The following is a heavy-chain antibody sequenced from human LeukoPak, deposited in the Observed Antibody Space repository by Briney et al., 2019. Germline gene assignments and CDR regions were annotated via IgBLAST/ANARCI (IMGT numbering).Heavy chain of an antibody. CDR1: GGSVSSGSYY. J-gene: IGHJ4*02. Sequence: TSETLSLTCTVSGGSVSSGSYYWSWIRQPPGKGLEWIGYIYYSGNTNYNPSLKSRVTISVDTSKNQFSLKLNSVTAADTAVYYCARGQSGLPYWGQGTLVTVSS. CDR3: ARGQSGLPY. CDR2: IYYSGNT. D-gene: IGHD6-25*01. V-gene: IGHV4-61*01.